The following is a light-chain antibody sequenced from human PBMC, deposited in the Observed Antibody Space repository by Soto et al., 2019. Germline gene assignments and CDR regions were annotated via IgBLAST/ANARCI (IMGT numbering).Light chain of an antibody. J-gene: IGKJ2*01. CDR2: KAS. CDR1: QSISKW. V-gene: IGKV1-5*03. CDR3: QQYNNYPYT. Sequence: DIQITQSPFTLSASVGDRVTITCRASQSISKWVGWYQQKPGKVPKLLIYKASSLESGVPSRFSGSGSGTEFTLTISSLQPDYFATYYCQQYNNYPYTFGQGTKLEIK.